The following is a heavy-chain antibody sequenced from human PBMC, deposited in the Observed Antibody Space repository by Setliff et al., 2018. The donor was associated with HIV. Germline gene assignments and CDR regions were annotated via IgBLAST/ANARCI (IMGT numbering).Heavy chain of an antibody. CDR1: GFTFDNVD. Sequence: GGSLRLSCAASGFTFDNVDMNWVRQAPGKGPEWVSYISSKRTSIYYADSVKGRFTISRDNDNNSLYLQMSGLSAEDTAVYYCARGPTTVTNDYDYYMDVWGKGTTVTVSS. CDR3: ARGPTTVTNDYDYYMDV. CDR2: ISSKRTSI. V-gene: IGHV3-48*01. D-gene: IGHD4-17*01. J-gene: IGHJ6*03.